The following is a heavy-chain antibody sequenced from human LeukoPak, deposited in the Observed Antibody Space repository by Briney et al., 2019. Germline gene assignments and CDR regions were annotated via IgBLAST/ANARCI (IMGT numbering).Heavy chain of an antibody. CDR2: VTSGSSHI. V-gene: IGHV3-21*01. D-gene: IGHD4-23*01. CDR3: ASMVTPGYYYYYMDV. J-gene: IGHJ6*03. CDR1: GFTFSSYN. Sequence: GGSLRLSCAASGFTFSSYNMNWVRQTPGQGLEWVSSVTSGSSHIYYADSVKGRFTISRDNAKSSLYLQMNSLRAEDTAVYYCASMVTPGYYYYYMDVWGKGTTVTISS.